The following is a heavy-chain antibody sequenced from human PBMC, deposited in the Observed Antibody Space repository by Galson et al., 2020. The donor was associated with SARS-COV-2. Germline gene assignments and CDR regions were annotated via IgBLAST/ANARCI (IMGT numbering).Heavy chain of an antibody. D-gene: IGHD3-9*01. Sequence: SETLSLTCSVSGGSISSSNYYWGWVRQPPGKGLEWIGSTYNSGSGYYNPSLTSRLTISVDTSKNQFFMKLTSVTAADTAVYYCARQILTGYYSFYYFDYWGQGALITVSS. V-gene: IGHV4-39*01. CDR1: GGSISSSNYY. CDR3: ARQILTGYYSFYYFDY. CDR2: TYNSGSG. J-gene: IGHJ4*02.